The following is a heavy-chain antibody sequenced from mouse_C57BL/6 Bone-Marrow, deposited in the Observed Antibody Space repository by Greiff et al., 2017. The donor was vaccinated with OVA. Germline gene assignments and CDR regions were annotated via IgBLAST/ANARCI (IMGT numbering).Heavy chain of an antibody. J-gene: IGHJ4*01. CDR1: GFTFCSYA. CDR3: TRLLDAMDY. Sequence: EVKVVESGAGLVKPGGSLKLSCAASGFTFCSYAMSWVRQTPEKRLEWVAYISSGGDYIYYADTVKGRFTISRDNARNTLYLQMSSLKSEDTAMYYCTRLLDAMDYWGQGTSVTVSS. D-gene: IGHD2-1*01. V-gene: IGHV5-9-1*02. CDR2: ISSGGDYI.